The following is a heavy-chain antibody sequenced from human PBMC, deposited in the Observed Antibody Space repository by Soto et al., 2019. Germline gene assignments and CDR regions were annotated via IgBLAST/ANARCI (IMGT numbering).Heavy chain of an antibody. Sequence: EVQLVQSGGGLVQPGGSLRLSCVVSGFTFSDYWMHWVRQTPGKGLVWVSRIKSDGSITAYADSVKGRFTISRDNXXNTLYLQMISLSAEDTAVYYCARGDTISWLGEFDYWGQGSLVTVSS. CDR2: IKSDGSIT. D-gene: IGHD3-10*01. CDR1: GFTFSDYW. J-gene: IGHJ4*02. CDR3: ARGDTISWLGEFDY. V-gene: IGHV3-74*01.